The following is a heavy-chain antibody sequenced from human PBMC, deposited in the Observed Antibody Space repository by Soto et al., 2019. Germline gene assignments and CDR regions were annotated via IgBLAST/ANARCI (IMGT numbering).Heavy chain of an antibody. CDR2: IIAYNGNT. D-gene: IGHD3-10*01. Sequence: QVQLVQSGAEVKKPGASVKVSCKASGYTFTSYGISWVRQAPGQGLEWMGWIIAYNGNTNDAQKLQGRVTMTADTSTSTAYMERRSLRSDATAVYYWARAGVGFGEFPADYCGQGNLVTVSS. J-gene: IGHJ4*02. V-gene: IGHV1-18*04. CDR3: ARAGVGFGEFPADY. CDR1: GYTFTSYG.